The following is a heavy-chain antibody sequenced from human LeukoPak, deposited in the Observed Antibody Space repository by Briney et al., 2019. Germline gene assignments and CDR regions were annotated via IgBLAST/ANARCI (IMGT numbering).Heavy chain of an antibody. CDR3: ARIVRGPYYYGMDV. Sequence: PGGSLRLSCAASGFTFSSYWMHWVRQAPGKGLVWDSRINSDGSSTSYADSVKGRFTISRDNAKNTLYLQMNSLRAEDTAVYYCARIVRGPYYYGMDVWGQGTTVTVSS. D-gene: IGHD3-10*01. J-gene: IGHJ6*02. CDR2: INSDGSST. CDR1: GFTFSSYW. V-gene: IGHV3-74*01.